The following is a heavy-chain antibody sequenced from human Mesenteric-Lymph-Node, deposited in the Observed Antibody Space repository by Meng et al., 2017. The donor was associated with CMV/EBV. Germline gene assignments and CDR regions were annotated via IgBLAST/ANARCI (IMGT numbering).Heavy chain of an antibody. Sequence: GESLKISCAASGFTFSDYYMSWIRQAPGKGLEWVSYISSSGSTIYYADSVKGRFTISRDNAKNSLYLQMNSLRAEDTALYYCARNYISGSIDYWGQGTLVTVSS. CDR3: ARNYISGSIDY. D-gene: IGHD3-10*01. J-gene: IGHJ4*02. V-gene: IGHV3-11*04. CDR1: GFTFSDYY. CDR2: ISSSGSTI.